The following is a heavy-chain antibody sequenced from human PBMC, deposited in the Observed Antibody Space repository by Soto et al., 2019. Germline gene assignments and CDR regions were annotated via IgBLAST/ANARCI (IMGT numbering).Heavy chain of an antibody. CDR1: GLTFSSYW. V-gene: IGHV3-74*01. D-gene: IGHD1-26*01. Sequence: EVQLVESGGGLVQPGGSLRLSCAAAGLTFSSYWMHWVRQAPGKGLVWVSRINTDGSSTTDADSVKGRFTISRDNTKNTRYLQMNSLRVEDTAVYYCARASGSNIHFDYWGQGTLVTVSS. CDR3: ARASGSNIHFDY. CDR2: INTDGSST. J-gene: IGHJ4*02.